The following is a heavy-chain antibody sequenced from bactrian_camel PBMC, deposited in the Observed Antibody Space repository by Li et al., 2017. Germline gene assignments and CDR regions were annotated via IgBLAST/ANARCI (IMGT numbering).Heavy chain of an antibody. CDR3: AKALGVLTVEDY. Sequence: DVQLVESGGGSVRPGGSLRLSCAGSGLTYSGYCMAWFRQASGTDCEGVASIDSNGNVVYADFVKGRFTISLVNANDTMYLQMNNLQPEDTTMYYCAKALGVLTVEDYWGQGTQVTVS. D-gene: IGHD6*01. CDR2: IDSNGNV. CDR1: GLTYSGYC. J-gene: IGHJ4*01. V-gene: IGHV3S10*01.